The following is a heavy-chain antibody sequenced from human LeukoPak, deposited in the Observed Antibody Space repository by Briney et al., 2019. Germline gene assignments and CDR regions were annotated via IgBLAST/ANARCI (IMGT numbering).Heavy chain of an antibody. Sequence: SETLSLTCAVYGGSFSGYYWSWIRQPPGKGLEWIGEINHSGSTNYNPSLKSRVTISVDTSKNQFSLKLSSVTAADTAAYYCARGLHDITDNWGQGTLVTVSS. J-gene: IGHJ4*02. CDR1: GGSFSGYY. V-gene: IGHV4-34*01. CDR3: ARGLHDITDN. D-gene: IGHD3-9*01. CDR2: INHSGST.